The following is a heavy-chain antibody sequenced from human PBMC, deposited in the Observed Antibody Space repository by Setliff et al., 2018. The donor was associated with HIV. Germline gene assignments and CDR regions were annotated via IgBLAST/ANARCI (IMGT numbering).Heavy chain of an antibody. D-gene: IGHD6-13*01. CDR2: IIPMFGTG. CDR3: ARVGHSSSYHYYGMDV. Sequence: SVKVSCKASGGTFSSYGISWVRQAPGQGLEWMGGIIPMFGTGFYAQKFRDRVTITTDENRSTAYMELNSLRPEDTGVFYCARVGHSSSYHYYGMDVWGQGTTVTVSS. J-gene: IGHJ6*02. CDR1: GGTFSSYG. V-gene: IGHV1-69*05.